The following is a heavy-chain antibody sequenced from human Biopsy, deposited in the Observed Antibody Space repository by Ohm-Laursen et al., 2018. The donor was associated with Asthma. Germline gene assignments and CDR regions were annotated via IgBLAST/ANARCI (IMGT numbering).Heavy chain of an antibody. V-gene: IGHV4-59*01. CDR1: GVPIRSYY. CDR2: IHYSGST. Sequence: TLSLTWTVSGVPIRSYYWTWIRQPPGKGLEWIGNIHYSGSTYSNPSLKSRVTISVDTSKKQISLRLSSVIAADTAVYYCAGFCSGGNCPDHWGQGTLVTVSS. CDR3: AGFCSGGNCPDH. D-gene: IGHD2-15*01. J-gene: IGHJ4*02.